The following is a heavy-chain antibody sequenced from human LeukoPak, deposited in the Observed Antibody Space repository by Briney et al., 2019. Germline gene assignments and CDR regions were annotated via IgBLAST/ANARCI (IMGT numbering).Heavy chain of an antibody. J-gene: IGHJ4*02. CDR2: ISSSSSYI. CDR3: ARRGYTSAWHY. D-gene: IGHD6-19*01. Sequence: GGSLRLSCAATGFTFSSYSMNWVRQAPGKGLEWVSSISSSSSYIYYADSVKGRFTISRDNGKNSLYLQMNSLRVEDTAVYFCARRGYTSAWHYWGQGTLVTVSS. V-gene: IGHV3-21*06. CDR1: GFTFSSYS.